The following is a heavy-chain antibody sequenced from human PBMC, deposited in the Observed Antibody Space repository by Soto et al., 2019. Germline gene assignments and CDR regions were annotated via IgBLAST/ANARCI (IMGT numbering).Heavy chain of an antibody. CDR3: VRDGTKALRDWFDP. CDR1: GASISGFY. J-gene: IGHJ5*02. Sequence: SETLSLTCTVSGASISGFYWSWIRKSAGKGLEWIGRIYATGTTDYNPSLKSRVMMSVDTSKKQFSLKLRSVTAADTAVYYCVRDGTKALRDWFDPWGQGISVTVSS. D-gene: IGHD1-1*01. V-gene: IGHV4-4*07. CDR2: IYATGTT.